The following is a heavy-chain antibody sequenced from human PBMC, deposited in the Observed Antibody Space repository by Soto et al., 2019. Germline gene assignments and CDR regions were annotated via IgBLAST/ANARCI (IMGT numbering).Heavy chain of an antibody. CDR3: VRDGTKALRDWFDP. CDR1: GASISGFY. J-gene: IGHJ5*02. Sequence: SETLSLTCTVSGASISGFYWSWIRKSAGKGLEWIGRIYATGTTDYNPSLKSRVMMSVDTSKKQFSLKLRSVTAADTAVYYCVRDGTKALRDWFDPWGQGISVTVSS. D-gene: IGHD1-1*01. V-gene: IGHV4-4*07. CDR2: IYATGTT.